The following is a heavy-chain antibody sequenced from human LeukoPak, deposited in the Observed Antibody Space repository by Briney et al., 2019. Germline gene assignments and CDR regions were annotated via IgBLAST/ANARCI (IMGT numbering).Heavy chain of an antibody. V-gene: IGHV3-23*01. CDR2: ISGSGGST. Sequence: PGGTLRLSCAASGFTFSSYGMSWVRQAPGKGLEWVSAISGSGGSTYYADSVKGRFTISRDNSKNTLYLQMNSLRAEDTAVYYCAKAYSGSYYYYFDYWGQGTLVTVSS. J-gene: IGHJ4*02. D-gene: IGHD1-26*01. CDR3: AKAYSGSYYYYFDY. CDR1: GFTFSSYG.